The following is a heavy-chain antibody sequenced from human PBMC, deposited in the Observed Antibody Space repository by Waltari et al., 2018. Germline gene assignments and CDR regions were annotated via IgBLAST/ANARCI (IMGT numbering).Heavy chain of an antibody. CDR3: ARDLGSSWGGNRYFDY. CDR2: IYTGGGT. CDR1: GGSISSYY. D-gene: IGHD6-13*01. J-gene: IGHJ4*02. V-gene: IGHV4-4*07. Sequence: QVQLQESGPGLVKPSETLSLTCTVSGGSISSYYWSWIRQPAGKGPEWIGRIYTGGGTNYNPSLKSRVTISVDTSKNQFSLKLSSVTAADTAVYYCARDLGSSWGGNRYFDYWGQGTLVTVSS.